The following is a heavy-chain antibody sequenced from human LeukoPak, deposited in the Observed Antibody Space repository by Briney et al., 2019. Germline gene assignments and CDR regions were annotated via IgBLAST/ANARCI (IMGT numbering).Heavy chain of an antibody. CDR1: GYSISSGYY. Sequence: SETLSLTCTVSGYSISSGYYWGWIRQPPGKGLEWIGTIYHSGSTYYKSSLESRVTISVDTSKNQFSLKLSSVTAADTAVYYCAREGTMVRGVFGYWGQGTLVTVSS. CDR2: IYHSGST. CDR3: AREGTMVRGVFGY. J-gene: IGHJ4*02. D-gene: IGHD3-10*01. V-gene: IGHV4-38-2*02.